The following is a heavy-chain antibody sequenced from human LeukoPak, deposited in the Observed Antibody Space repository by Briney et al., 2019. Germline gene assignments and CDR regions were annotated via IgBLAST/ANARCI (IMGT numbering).Heavy chain of an antibody. CDR3: ALYYGDSAKGYYFDY. CDR1: GYTLTELS. CDR2: FDPEDGEI. Sequence: GASVKVSCKVSGYTLTELSMHWVRQAPGKGLEWMGGFDPEDGEIIYAQNFQGRVTMTEDTSTDTAYMELSSLRYEDTAVYYCALYYGDSAKGYYFDYWGQGTLVTVSS. J-gene: IGHJ4*02. D-gene: IGHD4-17*01. V-gene: IGHV1-24*01.